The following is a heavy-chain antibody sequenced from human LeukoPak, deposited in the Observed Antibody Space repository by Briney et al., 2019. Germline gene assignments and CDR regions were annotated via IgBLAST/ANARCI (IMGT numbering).Heavy chain of an antibody. CDR3: TRQSRLGVPSYYFDY. J-gene: IGHJ4*02. D-gene: IGHD3-9*01. CDR1: AYNFTNYW. V-gene: IGHV5-51*01. Sequence: GESLQISCKGSAYNFTNYWIGWVRQMPGRGLEWMGIIYPGDSDTRYSPSFQGQVTFSADKSINTASLQWSSLKASDTAIYYCTRQSRLGVPSYYFDYWGQGTLVTVSS. CDR2: IYPGDSDT.